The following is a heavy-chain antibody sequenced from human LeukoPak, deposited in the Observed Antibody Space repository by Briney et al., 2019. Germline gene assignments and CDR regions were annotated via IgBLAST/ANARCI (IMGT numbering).Heavy chain of an antibody. CDR3: ARGDFCSSTNCYLRPMDV. V-gene: IGHV4-59*01. CDR2: IYYSGST. D-gene: IGHD2-2*01. CDR1: GGSISDYY. J-gene: IGHJ6*03. Sequence: SETLSLTCTVSGGSISDYYWNWIRQPPGKGLEWIGYIYYSGSTTYNPSLKSRLIMSVDTAKNQFSLKLRSVTAADTAVYYCARGDFCSSTNCYLRPMDVWGKGTMVTVSS.